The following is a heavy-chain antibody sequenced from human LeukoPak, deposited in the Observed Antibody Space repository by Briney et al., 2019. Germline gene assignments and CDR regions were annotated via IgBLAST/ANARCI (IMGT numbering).Heavy chain of an antibody. D-gene: IGHD3-10*01. CDR2: ISAYNGNT. CDR3: ARVRGSGSPTPYYYYGMDV. Sequence: EASVKVSCKASGYTFTSYGISWVRQAPGQGLEWMGWISAYNGNTNYAQKLQGTVTMTTDTSTSTAYMELRSLRSDDTAVYYCARVRGSGSPTPYYYYGMDVWGQGTTVTVSS. J-gene: IGHJ6*02. V-gene: IGHV1-18*01. CDR1: GYTFTSYG.